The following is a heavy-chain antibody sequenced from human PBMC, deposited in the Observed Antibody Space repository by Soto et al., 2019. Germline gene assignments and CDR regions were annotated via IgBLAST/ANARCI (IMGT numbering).Heavy chain of an antibody. Sequence: SETLSLTCTVSGGSISSGGYYWSWIRQHPGKGLEWIGYIYYSGSTYYNPSLKSRVTISVDTSKNQFSLKLSSVTAADTAVYYCAKSGYSYGISRYYYYMDVWGKGTTVTVSS. D-gene: IGHD5-18*01. CDR3: AKSGYSYGISRYYYYMDV. V-gene: IGHV4-31*02. CDR2: IYYSGST. CDR1: GGSISSGGYY. J-gene: IGHJ6*03.